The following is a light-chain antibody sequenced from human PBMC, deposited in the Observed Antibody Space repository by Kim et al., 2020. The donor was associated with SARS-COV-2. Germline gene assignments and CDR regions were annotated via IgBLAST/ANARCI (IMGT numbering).Light chain of an antibody. CDR3: QQYNSYSWT. V-gene: IGKV1-5*03. J-gene: IGKJ1*01. CDR2: KAS. CDR1: QSISNG. Sequence: DIQMTQSPSTLSASVGDRVTITCRASQSISNGLAWYQQKPGKAPKLLIYKASTLESGVPSRFSGSGSGTEFTLTFSSLQPDDFATYYCQQYNSYSWTFGQGTKVDIK.